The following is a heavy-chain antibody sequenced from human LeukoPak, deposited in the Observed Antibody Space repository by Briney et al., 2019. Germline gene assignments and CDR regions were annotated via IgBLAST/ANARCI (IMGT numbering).Heavy chain of an antibody. CDR1: GGSISGYY. CDR2: IYTSGST. Sequence: SETLSLTCTVSGGSISGYYWSWIRQPAGKGLEWIGRIYTSGSTNYNPSLKSRVTMSVDTSKNQFSLKLSSVTAADTAVYYCARGESYYDFWSGYYLSYWGQGTLVTVSS. J-gene: IGHJ4*02. D-gene: IGHD3-3*01. CDR3: ARGESYYDFWSGYYLSY. V-gene: IGHV4-4*07.